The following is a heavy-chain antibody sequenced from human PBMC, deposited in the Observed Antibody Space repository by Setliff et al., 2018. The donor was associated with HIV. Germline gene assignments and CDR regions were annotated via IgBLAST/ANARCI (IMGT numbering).Heavy chain of an antibody. J-gene: IGHJ4*02. CDR1: GGSISSSGPGYY. Sequence: SETLSLTCTVSGGSISSSGPGYYWGWVRQAPGGGLEWIGSVYYSGSTYYNPSLKSRVAISLDTSKNQLSLRLTSMAAADTAVYYCARSQPDTIFGVVIFDYWGQGKMVTVSS. V-gene: IGHV4-39*01. D-gene: IGHD3-3*01. CDR3: ARSQPDTIFGVVIFDY. CDR2: VYYSGST.